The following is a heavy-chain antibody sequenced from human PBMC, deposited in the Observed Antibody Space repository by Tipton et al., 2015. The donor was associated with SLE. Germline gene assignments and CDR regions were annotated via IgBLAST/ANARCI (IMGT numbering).Heavy chain of an antibody. J-gene: IGHJ2*01. CDR3: ARNGGGYYMYFNL. CDR1: GYSISNSNW. CDR2: IYYSGST. D-gene: IGHD1-26*01. Sequence: TLSLTCAVSGYSISNSNWWAWTRQPPGKGLEWIGYIYYSGSTFYNPSLKSRVTMSVDTSKNQFSLKLSSVTAADTAVYYCARNGGGYYMYFNLWGRGTLVTVSS. V-gene: IGHV4-28*01.